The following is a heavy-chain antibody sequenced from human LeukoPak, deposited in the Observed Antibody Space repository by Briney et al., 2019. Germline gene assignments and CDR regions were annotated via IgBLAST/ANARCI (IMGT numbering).Heavy chain of an antibody. CDR3: ARDNYDFWSGRKLNWFDP. CDR2: IIPIFGTA. D-gene: IGHD3-3*01. V-gene: IGHV1-69*13. CDR1: GGTFSSYA. J-gene: IGHJ5*02. Sequence: SVKVSCKASGGTFSSYAISWVRQAPGQGLEWMGRIIPIFGTANYAQEFQGRVTITADESTSTAYMELSSLRSEDTAVYYCARDNYDFWSGRKLNWFDPWGQGTLVTVSS.